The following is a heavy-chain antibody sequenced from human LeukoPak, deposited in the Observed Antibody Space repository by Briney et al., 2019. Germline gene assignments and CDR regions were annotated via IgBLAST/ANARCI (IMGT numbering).Heavy chain of an antibody. J-gene: IGHJ5*02. CDR2: ISAYNGNT. CDR1: GYTFTSYG. CDR3: ARDIAVAGKET. V-gene: IGHV1-18*01. Sequence: ASVKVSCKASGYTFTSYGISWVRQAPGQGLEWMGWISAYNGNTNYAQKLQGRVTMTTDTSTSTAYMELSSLRSEDTAVYYCARDIAVAGKETWGQGTLVTVSS. D-gene: IGHD6-19*01.